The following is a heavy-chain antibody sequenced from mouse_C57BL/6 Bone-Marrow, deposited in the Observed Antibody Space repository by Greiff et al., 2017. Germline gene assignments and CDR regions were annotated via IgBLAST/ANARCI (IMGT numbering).Heavy chain of an antibody. CDR2: INYDGGST. V-gene: IGHV5-16*01. D-gene: IGHD1-1*01. CDR3: ARSYGSSFDY. J-gene: IGHJ2*01. CDR1: GFTFSDYY. Sequence: EVQLVESEGGLVQPGSSMKLSCTASGFTFSDYYMAWVRQVPEKGLEWVANINYDGGSTYYLDSLKSRFIISRDNAKNILYLQMSSLKSEDTATYYCARSYGSSFDYWGQGTTLTVSS.